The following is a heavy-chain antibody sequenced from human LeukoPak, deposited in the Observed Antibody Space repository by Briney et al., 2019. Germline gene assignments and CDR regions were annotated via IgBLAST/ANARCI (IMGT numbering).Heavy chain of an antibody. CDR2: IYTSGST. CDR1: GGSISSYY. J-gene: IGHJ4*02. V-gene: IGHV4-4*07. D-gene: IGHD3-22*01. Sequence: SETLSLTCTVSGGSISSYYWSWIRQPAGKGLEWIGRIYTSGSTNYNPSLKSRITMSVDTSKNQFSLKLSSVTAADTAVYYCARSYYYDSSGYWDYFDYWGQGTPVTVSS. CDR3: ARSYYYDSSGYWDYFDY.